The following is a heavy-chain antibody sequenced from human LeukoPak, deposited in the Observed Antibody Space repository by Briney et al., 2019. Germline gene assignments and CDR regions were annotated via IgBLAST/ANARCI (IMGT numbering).Heavy chain of an antibody. V-gene: IGHV1-2*02. CDR2: INPNSGGT. CDR3: ARPLLWWPQVGYFDY. J-gene: IGHJ4*02. Sequence: ASVKVSYKTSGYTFTGQYIHWVRQAPGQGLEWMGWINPNSGGTNYAQNFQGRVTMTRDTSISTAYMELSRLRSDDTAVYYCARPLLWWPQVGYFDYWGQGTLVTVSS. CDR1: GYTFTGQY. D-gene: IGHD4/OR15-4a*01.